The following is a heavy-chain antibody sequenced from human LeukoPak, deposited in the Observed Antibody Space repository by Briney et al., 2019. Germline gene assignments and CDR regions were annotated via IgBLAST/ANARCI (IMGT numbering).Heavy chain of an antibody. D-gene: IGHD4-17*01. CDR3: ARDLDGDYAYFDY. V-gene: IGHV1-18*01. CDR1: GGTFSSYA. CDR2: ISAYNGNT. J-gene: IGHJ4*02. Sequence: ASVKVSCKASGGTFSSYAISWVRQAPGQGLEWMGWISAYNGNTNYAQKLQGRVTMTTDTSTSTAYMELRSLRSDDTAVYYCARDLDGDYAYFDYWGQGTLVTVSS.